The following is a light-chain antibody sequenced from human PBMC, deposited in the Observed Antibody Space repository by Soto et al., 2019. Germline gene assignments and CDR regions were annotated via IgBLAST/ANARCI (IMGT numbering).Light chain of an antibody. V-gene: IGKV1-39*01. CDR3: QQSYRTPRT. CDR1: QNIDWY. J-gene: IGKJ4*01. Sequence: DIQMTQSPSSLSASVGDRIPSSCRASQNIDWYLNCDQQKPGKAPKLLIYAASRLQSGVPSRFSGTGSGTEFTLTITIMQPEDFATYFCQQSYRTPRTFGGGTQVEIK. CDR2: AAS.